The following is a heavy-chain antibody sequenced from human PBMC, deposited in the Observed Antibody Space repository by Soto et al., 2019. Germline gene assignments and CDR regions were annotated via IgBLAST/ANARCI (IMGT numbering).Heavy chain of an antibody. V-gene: IGHV3-23*01. Sequence: EMQLLESGGDLGQPGGSLRLSCAVSGFTFNDYAMSWVRQAPGKGLEWVSTISGSLGSAYYAASVEGRFTISGDNSNNTLYLQMNSLRVEDTATDYCAKDSRLPGFGLLIHAFDIWGHGTMVTVSS. D-gene: IGHD3-3*01. CDR3: AKDSRLPGFGLLIHAFDI. CDR2: ISGSLGSA. CDR1: GFTFNDYA. J-gene: IGHJ3*02.